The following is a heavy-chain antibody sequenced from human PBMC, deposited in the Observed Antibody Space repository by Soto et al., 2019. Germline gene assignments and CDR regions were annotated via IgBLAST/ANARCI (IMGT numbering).Heavy chain of an antibody. CDR2: IIPIFGRA. D-gene: IGHD3-22*01. Sequence: ASVKVSCKASGGTFRNHGISWVRQAPGQGLEWVGGIIPIFGRAKYAQRFQGRVTITADESTSTAYLEVSSLRSEDTAVYYCARDGTPFDSNSYYLIYWGPGTMLTVSS. V-gene: IGHV1-69*13. CDR1: GGTFRNHG. CDR3: ARDGTPFDSNSYYLIY. J-gene: IGHJ4*02.